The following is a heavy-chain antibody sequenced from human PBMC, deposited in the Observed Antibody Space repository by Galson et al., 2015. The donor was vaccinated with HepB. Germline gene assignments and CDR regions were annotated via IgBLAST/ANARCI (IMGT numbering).Heavy chain of an antibody. CDR3: ARAYYDSSAYYGH. CDR2: INPNSGGT. D-gene: IGHD3-22*01. CDR1: GYTFTGFY. V-gene: IGHV1-2*06. J-gene: IGHJ4*02. Sequence: SVKVSCKASGYTFTGFYMHWVRQAPGQGLEWMGRINPNSGGTIYAQRFQGRVTMTRDTSISTAYMELSRLRSDDTAVYYCARAYYDSSAYYGHWGQGTLVTVSS.